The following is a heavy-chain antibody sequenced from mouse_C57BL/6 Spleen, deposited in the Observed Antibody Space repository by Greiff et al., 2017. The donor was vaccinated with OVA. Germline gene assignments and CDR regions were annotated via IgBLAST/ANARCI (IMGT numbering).Heavy chain of an antibody. V-gene: IGHV6-3*01. CDR3: TGIINLAY. CDR2: IRLKSDNYAT. Sequence: EVQVVESGGGLVQPGGSMKLSCVASGFTFSNYWMNWVRQSPEKGLEWVAQIRLKSDNYATHYAESVKGRFTISRDDSKSSVYLQMNNLRAEDTGIYYCTGIINLAYWGQGTLVTVSA. CDR1: GFTFSNYW. D-gene: IGHD1-1*01. J-gene: IGHJ3*01.